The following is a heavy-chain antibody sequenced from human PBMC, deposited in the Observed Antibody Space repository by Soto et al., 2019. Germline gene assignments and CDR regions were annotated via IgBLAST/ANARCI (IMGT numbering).Heavy chain of an antibody. V-gene: IGHV3-11*01. CDR2: ISSSGSTI. J-gene: IGHJ6*02. CDR1: GFTSSDYY. D-gene: IGHD3-3*01. Sequence: GGSLRLSCAASGFTSSDYYMSWIRQAPGKGLEWVSYISSSGSTIYYADSVKGRFTISRDNAKNSLYLQMNSLRAEDTAVYYCASPGTSYDFWSGYPTRGGMDVWGQGTTVTV. CDR3: ASPGTSYDFWSGYPTRGGMDV.